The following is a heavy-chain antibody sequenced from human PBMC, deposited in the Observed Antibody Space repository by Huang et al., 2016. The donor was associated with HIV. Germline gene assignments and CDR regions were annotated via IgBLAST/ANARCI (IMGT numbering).Heavy chain of an antibody. CDR1: GFSFTSYW. V-gene: IGHV5-51*03. CDR3: AIHDSNDFTFDD. Sequence: EVQLVQSGVEVKKPGESLKISCKGSGFSFTSYWIGWVRQMPGKGLGWMGIIFPGNSTTVYSPAFQGKVTISADKYTRTAYLQWSSLKASDSAIYYCAIHDSNDFTFDDWGQGTLVAVSS. CDR2: IFPGNSTT. D-gene: IGHD5-18*01. J-gene: IGHJ4*02.